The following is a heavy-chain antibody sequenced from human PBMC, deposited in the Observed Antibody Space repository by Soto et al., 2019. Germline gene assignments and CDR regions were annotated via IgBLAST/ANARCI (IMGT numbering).Heavy chain of an antibody. CDR1: GFSLSTSGEG. CDR3: ASRSQDSGSFHNLFDP. CDR2: IYWDDDK. V-gene: IGHV2-5*02. Sequence: SGPALVHPTQTLTLTCTFSGFSLSTSGEGVGWIRQPPGKALECLAVIYWDDDKRYSPSLKNRLTITKDTSKNQVVLTMSNMDPLDTATYYWASRSQDSGSFHNLFDPWGQGTLVTVSS. D-gene: IGHD3-10*01. J-gene: IGHJ5*02.